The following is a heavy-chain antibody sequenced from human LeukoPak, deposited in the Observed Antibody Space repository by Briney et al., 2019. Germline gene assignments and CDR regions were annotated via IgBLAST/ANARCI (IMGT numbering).Heavy chain of an antibody. CDR2: IYWDDDY. J-gene: IGHJ4*02. CDR1: GFSLSTSGVG. Sequence: SVPTLWDPTQPLTLTCTASGFSLSTSGVGVGWIRGPPGKALEWLALIYWDDDYGYSPSLKSRLTVTKDTSRMQVVLIMTNMDPVDTGTYYYAHRRSNGWYDFDYWGQGTMVTVSS. V-gene: IGHV2-5*02. CDR3: AHRRSNGWYDFDY. D-gene: IGHD6-19*01.